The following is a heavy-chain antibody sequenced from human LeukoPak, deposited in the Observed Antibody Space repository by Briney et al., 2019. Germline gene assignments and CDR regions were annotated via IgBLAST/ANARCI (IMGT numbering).Heavy chain of an antibody. J-gene: IGHJ4*02. CDR2: IYYSGST. CDR1: GGSISSSSYY. CDR3: ARMGDYYDSSGYYWVY. D-gene: IGHD3-22*01. V-gene: IGHV4-39*07. Sequence: SETLSLTCTVSGGSISSSSYYWGWIRQPPGKGLEWIGSIYYSGSTYYNPSLKSRVTISVDTSKNQFSLKLSSVTAADTAVYYCARMGDYYDSSGYYWVYWGQGTLVTVSS.